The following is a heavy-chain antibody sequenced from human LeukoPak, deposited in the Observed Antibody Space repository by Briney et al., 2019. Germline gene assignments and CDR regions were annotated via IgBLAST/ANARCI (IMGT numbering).Heavy chain of an antibody. CDR3: ARYLYDSSGSPMDV. CDR2: IKQDGSEK. D-gene: IGHD3-22*01. Sequence: GGSLRLSCAASGFTFSSYWMSWVRQAPGKGLEWVANIKQDGSEKYYVDSVKGRFTISRDNAKNSLYLQMNSLRAEDTAVYYCARYLYDSSGSPMDVWGQGTTVIVSS. CDR1: GFTFSSYW. J-gene: IGHJ6*02. V-gene: IGHV3-7*05.